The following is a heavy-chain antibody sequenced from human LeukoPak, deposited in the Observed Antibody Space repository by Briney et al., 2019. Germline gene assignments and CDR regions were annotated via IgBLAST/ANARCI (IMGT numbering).Heavy chain of an antibody. CDR3: ARYAGKGFDY. J-gene: IGHJ4*02. CDR2: IIPIFGTA. CDR1: GGTYRSYA. D-gene: IGHD1-1*01. Sequence: SVKVSCKSSGGTYRSYAISWVRQAPGQGLAWMGGIIPIFGTANNAQKFQGRVTITADESTSTAYMELSNLRSEDTAVLYCARYAGKGFDYWGEGTLVSVSS. V-gene: IGHV1-69*01.